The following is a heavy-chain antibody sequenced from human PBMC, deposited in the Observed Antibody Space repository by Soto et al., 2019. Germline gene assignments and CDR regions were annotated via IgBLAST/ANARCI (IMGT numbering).Heavy chain of an antibody. CDR3: ARAPMIVVNNWFDP. CDR1: GGSISSGNYY. V-gene: IGHV4-30-4*01. Sequence: SETLSLTCTVSGGSISSGNYYWSWIRQPPGKGLEWIGFISYSGSTNYNPSLKSRVTISVDTSKNQFSLKLSSVTAADTAVYYCARAPMIVVNNWFDPWGQGTLVTVSS. CDR2: ISYSGST. D-gene: IGHD3-22*01. J-gene: IGHJ5*02.